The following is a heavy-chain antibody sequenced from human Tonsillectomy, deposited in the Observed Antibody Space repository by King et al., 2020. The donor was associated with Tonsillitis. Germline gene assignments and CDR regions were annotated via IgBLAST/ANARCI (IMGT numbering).Heavy chain of an antibody. CDR3: ARLGGYYDSSVHY. CDR1: GSSISSSSYY. Sequence: QLQESGPGLVKPAETLSHTCTVSGSSISSSSYYWGGSRQPPGKGLEWIGSIYYSGSTYYNPSLKSRVTISVDTSKNPFSLKLNSVTAADTAVYYCARLGGYYDSSVHYWGQGTLVTVSS. D-gene: IGHD3-22*01. V-gene: IGHV4-39*01. CDR2: IYYSGST. J-gene: IGHJ4*02.